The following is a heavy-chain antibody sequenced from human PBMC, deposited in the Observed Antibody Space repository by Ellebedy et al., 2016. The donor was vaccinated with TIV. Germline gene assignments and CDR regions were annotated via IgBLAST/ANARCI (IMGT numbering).Heavy chain of an antibody. J-gene: IGHJ5*02. CDR3: TRQMTAIGGGFDP. CDR2: ISGGNDNR. V-gene: IGHV1-3*01. Sequence: AASVKVSFKASGYAFINSAIHWVRQTPGPRPEWMGWISGGNDNRKYLEKLQGRVTRTKDTSASTAYMELSTLRSEDTAVYYCTRQMTAIGGGFDPWGQGTLVTVSS. D-gene: IGHD5-18*01. CDR1: GYAFINSA.